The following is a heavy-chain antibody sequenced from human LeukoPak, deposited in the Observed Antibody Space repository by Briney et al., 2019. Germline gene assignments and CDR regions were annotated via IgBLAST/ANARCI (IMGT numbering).Heavy chain of an antibody. CDR2: INHSGST. J-gene: IGHJ6*02. Sequence: SGTLSLTCAVYGGSFSGYCWSWIRQPPGKGLEWIGEINHSGSTNYNPSLKSRVTISVDTSKNQFSLKLSSVTAADTAVYYCARGWYSYGLGFYYYYYGMDVWGQGTTVTVSS. CDR3: ARGWYSYGLGFYYYYYGMDV. D-gene: IGHD5-18*01. CDR1: GGSFSGYC. V-gene: IGHV4-34*01.